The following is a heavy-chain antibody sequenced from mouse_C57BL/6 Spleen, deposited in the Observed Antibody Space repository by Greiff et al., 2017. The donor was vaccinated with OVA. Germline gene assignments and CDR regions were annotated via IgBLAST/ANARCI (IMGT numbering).Heavy chain of an antibody. Sequence: EVKLVESGGGLVQSGRSLRLSCATSGFTFSDFYMEWVRQAPGKGLEWIAASRNKANDYTTEYSASVKGRFIVSRDTSQSILYLQMNALRAEDTAIYYCARALYGSNWYFDVWGTGTTVTVSS. J-gene: IGHJ1*03. CDR1: GFTFSDFY. D-gene: IGHD1-1*01. CDR3: ARALYGSNWYFDV. CDR2: SRNKANDYTT. V-gene: IGHV7-1*01.